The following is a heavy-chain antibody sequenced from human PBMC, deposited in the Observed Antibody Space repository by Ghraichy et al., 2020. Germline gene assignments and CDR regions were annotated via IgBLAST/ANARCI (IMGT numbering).Heavy chain of an antibody. V-gene: IGHV4-59*01. D-gene: IGHD5-24*01. Sequence: PETLSLTCTVSGASISDYYWTWIRQPPGKGLEWIGYIYYSGSTNYNPSLKSRVTISVDTSKNQFSLKLTSVTAADTAVYYCARGQDGYSYWGQGTLITVS. CDR2: IYYSGST. J-gene: IGHJ4*02. CDR3: ARGQDGYSY. CDR1: GASISDYY.